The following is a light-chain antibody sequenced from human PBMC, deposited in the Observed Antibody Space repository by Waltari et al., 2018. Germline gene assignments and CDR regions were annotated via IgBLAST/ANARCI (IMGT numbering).Light chain of an antibody. J-gene: IGKJ2*01. Sequence: EIVMTQSPATLSVSPGERATLSCRASQGVSSNLAWYQQKPGQAPRLLIYGASTSATGIPARFSGSGSGTEFTLTISSLQSEDFAVYYCQQYNNWPRTFGQGTKLEIK. CDR1: QGVSSN. CDR2: GAS. V-gene: IGKV3-15*01. CDR3: QQYNNWPRT.